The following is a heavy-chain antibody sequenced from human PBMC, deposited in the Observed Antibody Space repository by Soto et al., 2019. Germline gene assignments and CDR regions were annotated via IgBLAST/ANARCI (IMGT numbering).Heavy chain of an antibody. Sequence: SETLSLTCTVSGGSLSHYYWSWIRQPPGKGLEWTGYTHYSGVTKYNPSLKSRVTISEDTSKRQFSLKLTSVTAADTAVYYCAWGGYYDSTGYPPGYAFDIWGRGTVVTVS. CDR1: GGSLSHYY. D-gene: IGHD3-22*01. V-gene: IGHV4-59*01. CDR3: AWGGYYDSTGYPPGYAFDI. CDR2: THYSGVT. J-gene: IGHJ3*02.